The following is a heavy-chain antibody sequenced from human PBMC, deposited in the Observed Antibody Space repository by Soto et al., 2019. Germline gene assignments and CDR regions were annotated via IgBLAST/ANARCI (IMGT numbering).Heavy chain of an antibody. CDR1: GGTFSSYA. CDR2: IIPIFGTA. Sequence: SVKVSCKASGGTFSSYAISWVRQAPGQGLEWMGWIIPIFGTANYAQKLQGRVTITADESTSTAYMELSSLRSEDTAVYYCACCYASGYSSCCPSLYYFDYWGQGTLVTVSS. D-gene: IGHD6-19*01. CDR3: ACCYASGYSSCCPSLYYFDY. J-gene: IGHJ4*02. V-gene: IGHV1-69*13.